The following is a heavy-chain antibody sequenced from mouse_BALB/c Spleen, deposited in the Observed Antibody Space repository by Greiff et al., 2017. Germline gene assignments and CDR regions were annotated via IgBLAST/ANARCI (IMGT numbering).Heavy chain of an antibody. J-gene: IGHJ1*01. CDR1: GYAFSSSW. CDR3: ARRNYYGSSWYFDV. D-gene: IGHD1-1*01. CDR2: IYPGDGDT. V-gene: IGHV1-82*01. Sequence: QVQLQQSGPELVKPGASVKISCKASGYAFSSSWMNWVKQRPGQGLEWIGRIYPGDGDTNYNGKFKGKATLTADKSSSTAYMQLSSLTSVDSAVYFCARRNYYGSSWYFDVWGAGTTVTVSS.